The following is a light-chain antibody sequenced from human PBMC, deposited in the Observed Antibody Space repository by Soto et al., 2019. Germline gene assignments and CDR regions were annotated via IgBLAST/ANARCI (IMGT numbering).Light chain of an antibody. CDR2: GAS. Sequence: DIQMTQSPSTLSASVGDRVTMTCRASQSISTYLAWYQQKPGKGPKILIYGASSLDRGVPSRFSGSGSGTEFSLSIHTPPPDDFATYFCQHYTRYSRALGTGTTV. V-gene: IGKV1-5*01. J-gene: IGKJ1*01. CDR3: QHYTRYSRA. CDR1: QSISTY.